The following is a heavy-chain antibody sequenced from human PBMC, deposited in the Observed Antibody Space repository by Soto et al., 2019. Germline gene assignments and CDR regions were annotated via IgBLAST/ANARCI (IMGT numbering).Heavy chain of an antibody. CDR3: TTAGVPTADS. CDR2: IKSKTEVGTT. D-gene: IGHD2-21*02. V-gene: IGHV3-15*01. J-gene: IGHJ4*02. CDR1: GSTFSKAW. Sequence: ESGGGLVEPGGSLRLSCVASGSTFSKAWMSWVRQAPGKGLEWIGRIKSKTEVGTTQYAAAVKGRFTISRDDSTRTLFLQMTSLESGDTAIYYCTTAGVPTADSWGQGTLVAVS.